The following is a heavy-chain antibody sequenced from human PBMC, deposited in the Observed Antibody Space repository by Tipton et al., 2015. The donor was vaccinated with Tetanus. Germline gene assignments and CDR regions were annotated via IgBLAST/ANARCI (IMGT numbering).Heavy chain of an antibody. D-gene: IGHD2-8*01. V-gene: IGHV3-48*01. CDR3: VRGARGWVMYFYFES. CDR2: ISGSSDSI. J-gene: IGHJ4*02. CDR1: GFTFSMFS. Sequence: SLRLSCVASGFTFSMFSMNWVRQAPGKGLEWISYISGSSDSIYYADSVKGRFTISRDNSMNTLYLQMDNLRTEDTALYYCVRGARGWVMYFYFESWGQGTQVTVSS.